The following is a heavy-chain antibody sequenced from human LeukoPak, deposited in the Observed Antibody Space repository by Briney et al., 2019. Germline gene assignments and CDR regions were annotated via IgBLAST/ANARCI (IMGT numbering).Heavy chain of an antibody. CDR2: IKEDGSEK. V-gene: IGHV3-7*01. Sequence: GGSLRLSCAASGFTSSIYWMSWVRQIPGKGLEWVANIKEDGSEKYYVDSVKGRFTISRDDAKNSLYLQMNSLRAEDTAVYYCARLGFGESNYYFYGMDVWGQGTTVTVSS. CDR1: GFTSSIYW. CDR3: ARLGFGESNYYFYGMDV. D-gene: IGHD3-10*01. J-gene: IGHJ6*02.